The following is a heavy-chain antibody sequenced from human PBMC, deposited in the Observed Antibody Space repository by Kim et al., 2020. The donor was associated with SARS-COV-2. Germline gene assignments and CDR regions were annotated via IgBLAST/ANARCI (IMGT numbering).Heavy chain of an antibody. CDR2: MHPNNDAT. D-gene: IGHD3-10*01. CDR3: ARDDKEQQYGHFDI. V-gene: IGHV1-2*02. J-gene: IGHJ4*02. CDR1: GYFFTTFY. Sequence: ASVKVSCKASGYFFTTFYIHWVRQAPGLGLEWMGWMHPNNDATHYAHNFKGRVILTRDTSITTAYMELNDLRSDDTAAYYCARDDKEQQYGHFDIWGQGT.